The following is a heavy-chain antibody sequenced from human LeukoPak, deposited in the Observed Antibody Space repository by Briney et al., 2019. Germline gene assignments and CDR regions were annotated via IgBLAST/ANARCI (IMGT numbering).Heavy chain of an antibody. CDR1: GFTFSSYG. J-gene: IGHJ4*02. CDR3: AKTLRTGYSSGWYYFDY. V-gene: IGHV3-33*06. Sequence: GGPLRLSCAASGFTFSSYGMHWARQAPGKGLEGVAVIWYDGSNKYYADSVKGRFTISRDNSKNTLYLQMNSLRAEDTAVYYCAKTLRTGYSSGWYYFDYWGQGTLVTVSS. CDR2: IWYDGSNK. D-gene: IGHD6-19*01.